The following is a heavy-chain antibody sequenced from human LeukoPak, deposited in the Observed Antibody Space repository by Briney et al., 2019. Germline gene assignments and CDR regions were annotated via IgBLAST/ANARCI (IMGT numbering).Heavy chain of an antibody. V-gene: IGHV4-39*07. J-gene: IGHJ5*02. D-gene: IGHD6-13*01. Sequence: SETLSLTCTVSGGSISSSNYYWGWIRQPPGEGLEWIGSIYYSGSTYYNPSLKSRVTISVDTSKNQFSLKLNSVTAADTAVYYCARGLRPAAAAWGQGTLVTVSS. CDR1: GGSISSSNYY. CDR2: IYYSGST. CDR3: ARGLRPAAAA.